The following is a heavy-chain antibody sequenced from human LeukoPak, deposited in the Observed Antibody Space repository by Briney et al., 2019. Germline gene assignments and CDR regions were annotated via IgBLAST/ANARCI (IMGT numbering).Heavy chain of an antibody. CDR3: ARVRDDYTYFDC. D-gene: IGHD4-11*01. V-gene: IGHV3-74*01. Sequence: PGGSLRLSCAASGFTFSSYWMHWVRQAPGKGLMWVSRINRDGSRTTYADSVRGRFTISRDNAKSTLYLQMNSLRAEDTAVYYCARVRDDYTYFDCWGQGTLVTVSS. J-gene: IGHJ4*02. CDR1: GFTFSSYW. CDR2: INRDGSRT.